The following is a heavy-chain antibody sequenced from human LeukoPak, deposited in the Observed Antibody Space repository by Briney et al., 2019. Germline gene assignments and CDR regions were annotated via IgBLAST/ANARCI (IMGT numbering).Heavy chain of an antibody. CDR1: VGTFSSYA. Sequence: SVKVSCKASVGTFSSYAISWVRQDPGQGLEWMGEIIPIFGTANYAQKFQGRVTITADESTSTDYMELSSLRSENTAVYYCAREVGGDTAMVTDYWGQGTLVTVSS. CDR3: AREVGGDTAMVTDY. CDR2: IIPIFGTA. D-gene: IGHD5-18*01. V-gene: IGHV1-69*13. J-gene: IGHJ4*02.